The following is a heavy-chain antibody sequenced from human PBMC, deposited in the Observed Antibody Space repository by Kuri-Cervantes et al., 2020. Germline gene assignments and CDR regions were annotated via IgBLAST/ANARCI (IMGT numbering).Heavy chain of an antibody. CDR3: ASGTTLDI. J-gene: IGHJ3*02. D-gene: IGHD2-2*01. CDR1: GGSVSSGSYH. V-gene: IGHV4-61*01. Sequence: SETLSLTCTVSGGSVSSGSYHWSWIRQPPGKGLEWIGYIYYSGSTNYNPSLKSRVTISVDTSKNQFSLKLSCVTAADTAVYYCASGTTLDIWGQGTMVTVSS. CDR2: IYYSGST.